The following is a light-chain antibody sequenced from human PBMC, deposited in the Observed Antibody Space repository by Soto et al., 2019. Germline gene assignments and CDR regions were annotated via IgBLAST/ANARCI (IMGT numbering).Light chain of an antibody. CDR2: DAS. J-gene: IGKJ1*01. CDR1: QSVSSSY. Sequence: EIVLTQSPGTLSLSPGERATLSCRASQSVSSSYLAWYQQKPGQAPRLLIYDASTRATGIPDRISGSGSGTDFTLTISRLEPEDFAVYYCQQYGSSQWTFGQGTRVEIK. V-gene: IGKV3-20*01. CDR3: QQYGSSQWT.